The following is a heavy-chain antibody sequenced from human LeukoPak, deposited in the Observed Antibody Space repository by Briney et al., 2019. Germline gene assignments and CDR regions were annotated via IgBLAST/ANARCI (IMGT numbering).Heavy chain of an antibody. V-gene: IGHV1-18*04. CDR2: ISGYNGDT. D-gene: IGHD3-16*01. Sequence: ASVKVSCKASGYSFTNYGISWVRQAPGQGLEWMGWISGYNGDTKFAQSVQDRVTMTIDKSTRTAYMEMKTLRSDDTATYFCAREGERNFDYWGQGTLVTVSS. CDR3: AREGERNFDY. CDR1: GYSFTNYG. J-gene: IGHJ4*02.